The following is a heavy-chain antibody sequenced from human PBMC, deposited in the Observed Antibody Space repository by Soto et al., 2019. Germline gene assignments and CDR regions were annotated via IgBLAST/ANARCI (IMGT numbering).Heavy chain of an antibody. V-gene: IGHV3-33*01. CDR2: IWSDGSNE. CDR1: EFTFSRHG. Sequence: QVQLVESGGGVVQPGGSLRLSCAASEFTFSRHGMHWVRQAPGKGLQWVGVIWSDGSNERYEDSVKSRFTISRENSKTTLDLQMNSLGGEDTAGYYCARERTFRVNNHNYIDLWGTGIRVTVSS. J-gene: IGHJ6*03. D-gene: IGHD3-16*01. CDR3: ARERTFRVNNHNYIDL.